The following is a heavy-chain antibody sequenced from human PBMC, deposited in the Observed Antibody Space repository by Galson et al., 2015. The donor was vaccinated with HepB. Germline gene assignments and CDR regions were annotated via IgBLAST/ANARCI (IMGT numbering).Heavy chain of an antibody. Sequence: SVKVSCKASGYTFTGYYMHWVRQAPGQGLEWMGWINPNSGGTNYAQKFQGWVTMTRDTSISTAYMELSRLRSDDTAVYYCARDLGAVNWNDGSNWFDPWGQGTLVTVSS. J-gene: IGHJ5*02. CDR1: GYTFTGYY. D-gene: IGHD1-1*01. V-gene: IGHV1-2*04. CDR2: INPNSGGT. CDR3: ARDLGAVNWNDGSNWFDP.